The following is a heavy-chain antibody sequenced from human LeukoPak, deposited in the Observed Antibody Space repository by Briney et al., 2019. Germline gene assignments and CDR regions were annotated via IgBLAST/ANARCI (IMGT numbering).Heavy chain of an antibody. CDR3: AKDHPAAIVSGGGWRTYFDS. CDR2: ISGSGGST. D-gene: IGHD5-18*01. CDR1: GFTFSCYA. V-gene: IGHV3-23*01. J-gene: IGHJ4*02. Sequence: GGSLSLSCAASGFTFSCYAMSWVRQAPGKGLDWVSSISGSGGSTYYADSVKGRFTISRDNSKNTLCLQMNSQRAEDTAVYYCAKDHPAAIVSGGGWRTYFDSWGQGTLVTVSS.